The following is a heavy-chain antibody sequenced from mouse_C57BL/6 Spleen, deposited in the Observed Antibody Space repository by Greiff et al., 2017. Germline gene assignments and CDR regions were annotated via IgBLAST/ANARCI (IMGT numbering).Heavy chain of an antibody. CDR3: ARLVEAMDY. J-gene: IGHJ4*01. CDR2: IDPSDSET. V-gene: IGHV1-52*01. D-gene: IGHD2-2*01. CDR1: GYTFTSYW. Sequence: QVQLQQPGAELVRPGSSVKLSCKASGYTFTSYWMHWVKQRPIQGLEWIGNIDPSDSETHYNQKFKDKATLTVNKSSSTAYMQLSSLTSEDSAVYYCARLVEAMDYWGQGTSVTVSS.